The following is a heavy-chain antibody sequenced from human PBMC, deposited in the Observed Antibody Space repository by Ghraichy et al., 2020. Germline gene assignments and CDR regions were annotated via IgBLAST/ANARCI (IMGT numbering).Heavy chain of an antibody. V-gene: IGHV3-23*01. J-gene: IGHJ4*02. D-gene: IGHD3-22*01. CDR2: TSGSGITT. Sequence: LSLTCAASGFTFSSYAMSWVRQAPGMGLEWVSTTSGSGITTSYADSVKGRFTISRDNSKNTLYLQMSSLRAEDSAVYYCAKGTTMIVVAITYFDHWGQGTLVTVSS. CDR3: AKGTTMIVVAITYFDH. CDR1: GFTFSSYA.